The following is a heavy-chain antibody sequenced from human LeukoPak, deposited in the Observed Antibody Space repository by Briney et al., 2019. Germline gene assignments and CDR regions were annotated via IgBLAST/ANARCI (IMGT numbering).Heavy chain of an antibody. Sequence: SETLSLTCSVSGVSISSHYWSWIRQPPGKVLEWIGCIYNSGSANYNPSFKSRSTISIDTSNNQFPLNLTAVSPADTAVYYCARVGSGSFRDWGQGTLATVSS. CDR3: ARVGSGSFRD. CDR1: GVSISSHY. J-gene: IGHJ4*02. CDR2: IYNSGSA. V-gene: IGHV4-59*11. D-gene: IGHD1-26*01.